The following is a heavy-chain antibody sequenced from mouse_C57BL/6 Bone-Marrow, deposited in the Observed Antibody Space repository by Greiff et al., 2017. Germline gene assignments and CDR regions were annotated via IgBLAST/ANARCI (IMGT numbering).Heavy chain of an antibody. CDR3: ARRDYDGSGPDYFDY. Sequence: VQLQQSGAELVKPGASVKLSCKASGYTFTSYWMHWVKQRPGQGLEWIGMIHPNSGSTNYNEKFKSKATLTVDKSSSTAYMQLSSLTSEDSAVYYCARRDYDGSGPDYFDYWGQGTTLTVSS. D-gene: IGHD1-1*01. CDR2: IHPNSGST. V-gene: IGHV1-64*01. CDR1: GYTFTSYW. J-gene: IGHJ2*01.